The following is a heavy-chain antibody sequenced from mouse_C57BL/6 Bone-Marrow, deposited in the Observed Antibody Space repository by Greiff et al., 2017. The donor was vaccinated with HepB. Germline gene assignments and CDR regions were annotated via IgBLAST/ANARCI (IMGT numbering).Heavy chain of an antibody. CDR3: ARRGYYGSSYPLFDY. J-gene: IGHJ2*01. V-gene: IGHV1-55*01. CDR1: GYTFTSYC. CDR2: IYPGSGST. D-gene: IGHD1-1*01. Sequence: QVQLQQPGAELVKPGASVKMSCKASGYTFTSYCITWVKHRPGQGLEWIGDIYPGSGSTNYNEKFKSKATLTVDTSSSTAYMQLSSLTSEDSAVYYCARRGYYGSSYPLFDYWGQGTTLTVSS.